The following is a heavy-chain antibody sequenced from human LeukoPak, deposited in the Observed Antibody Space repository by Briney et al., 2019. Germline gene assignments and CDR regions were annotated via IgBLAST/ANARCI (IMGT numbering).Heavy chain of an antibody. J-gene: IGHJ4*02. CDR1: GLTFSKFA. CDR2: ISYDGSSK. Sequence: GGSLGLSRAASGLTFSKFAVQWVRQPPAKGLEGVAVISYDGSSKYYGDSVKGRFTISRDNSIHTVYLQMNSLRPEDTAVYYCASDPPYSSGWYGLDYWGRGTLVTVSS. D-gene: IGHD6-19*01. V-gene: IGHV3-30*04. CDR3: ASDPPYSSGWYGLDY.